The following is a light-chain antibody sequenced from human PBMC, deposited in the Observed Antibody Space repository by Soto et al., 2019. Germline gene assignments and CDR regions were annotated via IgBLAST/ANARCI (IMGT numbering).Light chain of an antibody. CDR1: SSDVGGYNY. CDR3: SSYTTSNTRQIV. J-gene: IGLJ1*01. CDR2: DVS. V-gene: IGLV2-14*03. Sequence: QSVLTQPASVSGSPGQSITISCTGTSSDVGGYNYVSCYQHHPGKAPKLMIYDVSNRPSGISNRFSGSKSGNTASLTISVLQPEDEGDYSCSSYTTSNTRQIVFGTGTKFTVL.